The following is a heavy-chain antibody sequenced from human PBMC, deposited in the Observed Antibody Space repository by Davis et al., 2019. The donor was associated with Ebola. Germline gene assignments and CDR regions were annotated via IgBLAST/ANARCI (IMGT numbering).Heavy chain of an antibody. J-gene: IGHJ3*02. CDR1: GFTFSTYS. CDR2: ISSDSDYI. CDR3: ARDTADGFDI. D-gene: IGHD5-18*01. Sequence: PGGSLRLSCAASGFTFSTYSMSWVRQAPGKGLEWVSSISSDSDYIYYADSAKGRFTISRDNAKNSLYLQMNSLRAEDTAVYYCARDTADGFDIWGQGTMVTVSS. V-gene: IGHV3-21*01.